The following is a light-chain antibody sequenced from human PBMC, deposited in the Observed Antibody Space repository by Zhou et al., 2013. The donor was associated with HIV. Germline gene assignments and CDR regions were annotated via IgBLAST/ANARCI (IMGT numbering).Light chain of an antibody. CDR3: QQYLFSPGT. CDR1: QEIGGDS. Sequence: ELVLTQSPVTLSLSAGETATLSCRASQEIGGDSFAWYQQKPGQSPRLLIFHVVGRATGIPDRFSGSGSGTDFTLTISSLEPEDSAMYYCQQYLFSPGTFGQGTHLEIK. J-gene: IGKJ2*02. CDR2: HVV. V-gene: IGKV3-20*01.